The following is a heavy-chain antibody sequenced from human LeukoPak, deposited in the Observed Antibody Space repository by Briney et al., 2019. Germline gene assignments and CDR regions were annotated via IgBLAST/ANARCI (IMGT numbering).Heavy chain of an antibody. J-gene: IGHJ4*02. CDR2: IYYSGST. Sequence: LSLTCPVSGGSISSYYWSWIRQPPGKGLEWIGYIYYSGSTYYNPSLKSRVTISVDTSKNQFSLKLSSVTAADTAVYYCARDLLNEGNHLDYWGQGTLVTVSS. D-gene: IGHD4-23*01. CDR1: GGSISSYY. CDR3: ARDLLNEGNHLDY. V-gene: IGHV4-30-4*01.